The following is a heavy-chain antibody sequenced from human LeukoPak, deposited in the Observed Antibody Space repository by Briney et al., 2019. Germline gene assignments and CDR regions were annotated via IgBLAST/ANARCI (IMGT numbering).Heavy chain of an antibody. V-gene: IGHV3-20*04. J-gene: IGHJ4*02. CDR1: GFTSDDYG. D-gene: IGHD6-13*01. CDR2: INWNGGST. Sequence: GGSLRLSCAASGFTSDDYGMSWVRQAPGKGLEWVSGINWNGGSTGYADSVKGRFTISRDNAKNSLYLQMNSLRAEDTALYYCASYSSSWYYFDYWGQGTLVTVSS. CDR3: ASYSSSWYYFDY.